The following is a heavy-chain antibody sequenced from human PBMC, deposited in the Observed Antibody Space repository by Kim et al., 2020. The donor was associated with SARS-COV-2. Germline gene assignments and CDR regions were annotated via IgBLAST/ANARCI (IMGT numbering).Heavy chain of an antibody. CDR3: ARYSGWAYYYYGMDV. Sequence: GGSLRLSCAASGFTFSSYSMNWVRQAPGKGLEWVSYISSSSSTIYYADSVKGRFTISRDNAKNSLYLQMNSLRDEDTAVYYCARYSGWAYYYYGMDVWGQGTTVTVSS. V-gene: IGHV3-48*02. J-gene: IGHJ6*02. D-gene: IGHD5-12*01. CDR1: GFTFSSYS. CDR2: ISSSSSTI.